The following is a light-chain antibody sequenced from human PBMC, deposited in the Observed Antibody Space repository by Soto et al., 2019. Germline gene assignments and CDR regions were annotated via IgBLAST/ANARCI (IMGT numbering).Light chain of an antibody. V-gene: IGKV1-27*01. J-gene: IGKJ3*01. CDR2: AAS. CDR1: RGIRNF. Sequence: DIQMTQSPTSLSASVGDRVTITCRASRGIRNFVACYHQKPGKAPKLLIYAASTLQSGLPSRFSGSGSGTVFTLTSNNPLAEYVATYSCQTSSSGPIFAPGTKAKIK. CDR3: QTSSSGPI.